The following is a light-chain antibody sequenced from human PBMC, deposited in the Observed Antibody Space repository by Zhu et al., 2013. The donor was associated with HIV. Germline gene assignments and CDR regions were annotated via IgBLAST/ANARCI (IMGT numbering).Light chain of an antibody. CDR1: RSNIASNY. Sequence: QSVLTQPPSASGTPGQGVAISCSGSRSNIASNYVYWYQQLPGTAPKLLIYRNNQRPSGVPDRFSGSKSGTSATLGITGLQTGDEADYYCGAWDSSLSIYVFGTGTKVSVL. J-gene: IGLJ1*01. CDR2: RNN. V-gene: IGLV1-47*01. CDR3: GAWDSSLSIYV.